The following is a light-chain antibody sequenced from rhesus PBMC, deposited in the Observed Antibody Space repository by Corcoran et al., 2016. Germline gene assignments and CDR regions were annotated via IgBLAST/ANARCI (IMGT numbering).Light chain of an antibody. CDR2: EAY. J-gene: IGKJ1*01. CDR1: QGITND. Sequence: DIQMTQSPSSLSASVGDRVTITCRASQGITNDLAWYQQKPGETPKLLIYEAYILQSGMPSRFSGSGSGTDFTLTISSLQSDDFATYYCQHYYSTPWTFGQGTKVEIK. CDR3: QHYYSTPWT. V-gene: IGKV1-25*01.